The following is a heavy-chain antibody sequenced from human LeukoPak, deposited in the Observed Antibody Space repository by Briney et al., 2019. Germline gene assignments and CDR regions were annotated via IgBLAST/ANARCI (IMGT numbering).Heavy chain of an antibody. CDR2: ISKTTINI. V-gene: IGHV3-21*06. J-gene: IGHJ4*02. CDR1: GFTFRSYN. CDR3: VRGDGDLFDY. Sequence: GGSLRLSCAASGFTFRSYNMNWVRQAPGKGLEWVSFISKTTINIYYGDSVRGRFTISRDNAKNSIHLQMSSLRAEDSAVYYCVRGDGDLFDYWGQGTLVSVSS. D-gene: IGHD2-21*02.